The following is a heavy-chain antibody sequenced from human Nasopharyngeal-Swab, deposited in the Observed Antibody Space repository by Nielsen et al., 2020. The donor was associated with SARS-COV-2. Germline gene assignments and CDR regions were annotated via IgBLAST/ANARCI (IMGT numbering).Heavy chain of an antibody. J-gene: IGHJ6*02. Sequence: SETLSLTCTVSGGSVSSSSYYWSWIRQPPGKGLEWIGYIYYTGSTNYNPSLKSRVTISVDTSKNQFSLKLSSVTAADTAVYYCARDVMVRGVIAHYYHYGMDVWGQGTTVTVSS. CDR1: GGSVSSSSYY. D-gene: IGHD3-10*01. CDR2: IYYTGST. CDR3: ARDVMVRGVIAHYYHYGMDV. V-gene: IGHV4-61*01.